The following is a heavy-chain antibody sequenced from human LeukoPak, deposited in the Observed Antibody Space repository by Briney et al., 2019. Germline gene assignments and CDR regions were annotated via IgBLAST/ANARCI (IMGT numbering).Heavy chain of an antibody. CDR2: IYYSGST. CDR1: GGSISSYY. J-gene: IGHJ4*02. CDR3: ARTDSSGWYGGGY. Sequence: SETLSLTCTVSGGSISSYYWSWLRQPPGKGLEWIGYIYYSGSTNYNPSLKSRVTISVDTSKNQFSLKLSSVTAADTAVYHCARTDSSGWYGGGYWGQGTLVTVSS. D-gene: IGHD6-19*01. V-gene: IGHV4-59*01.